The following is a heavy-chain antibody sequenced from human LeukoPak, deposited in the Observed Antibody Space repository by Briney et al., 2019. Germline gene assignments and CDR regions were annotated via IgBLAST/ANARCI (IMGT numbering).Heavy chain of an antibody. V-gene: IGHV3-30*02. CDR3: AKDTFRYESSGSYYFDY. D-gene: IGHD3-22*01. CDR2: IRYDGSNK. J-gene: IGHJ4*02. CDR1: GFTFSSYG. Sequence: GGSLRLSCAASGFTFSSYGMHWVRQAPGKGLEWVAFIRYDGSNKYYADSVKGRFTISRDNSKNTLYLQMNSLRAEDTAVYYCAKDTFRYESSGSYYFDYWGQGTLVTVSS.